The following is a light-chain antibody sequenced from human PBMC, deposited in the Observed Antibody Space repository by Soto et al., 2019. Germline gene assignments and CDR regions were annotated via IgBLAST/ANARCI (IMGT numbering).Light chain of an antibody. CDR2: DAS. CDR1: QSLNTR. CDR3: QQYKSYST. J-gene: IGKJ1*01. Sequence: DIQLKQSPSTLSASVGDRVTLTCRASQSLNTRLAWYQQRPGKAPKLLIYDASTLESGVPSRFSGGGSGTEFTLTINNLQPDDLATYICQQYKSYSTFGRGTKV. V-gene: IGKV1-5*01.